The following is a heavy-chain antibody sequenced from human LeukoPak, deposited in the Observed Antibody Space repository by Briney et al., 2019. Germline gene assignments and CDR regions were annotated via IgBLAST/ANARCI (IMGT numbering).Heavy chain of an antibody. CDR3: AKSNGYGLVDI. J-gene: IGHJ3*02. Sequence: SETLSLTCAVYGGSFSGYYRSWIRQPPGKGLEWIGEINHSGSTNYNPSLKSRVTISVDTSKNQFSLKLSSVTAADTAVYYCAKSNGYGLVDIWGQGTMVTVSS. CDR2: INHSGST. V-gene: IGHV4-34*01. CDR1: GGSFSGYY. D-gene: IGHD3-10*01.